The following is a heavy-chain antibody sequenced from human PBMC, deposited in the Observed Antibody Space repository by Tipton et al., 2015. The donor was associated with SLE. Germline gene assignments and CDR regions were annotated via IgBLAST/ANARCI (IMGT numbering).Heavy chain of an antibody. Sequence: QLVQSGAEVKKPGASVKLSCMASGYTFTTYYMHWVRQAPGQGLEWLGMIYPSDGSTSYAQKFQGGVTMTRDTSTSTIYMEVNSLRSEDTAVYFCARDRTAFDFWGQGTVVTVSS. V-gene: IGHV1-46*01. CDR2: IYPSDGST. CDR1: GYTFTTYY. J-gene: IGHJ3*01. CDR3: ARDRTAFDF.